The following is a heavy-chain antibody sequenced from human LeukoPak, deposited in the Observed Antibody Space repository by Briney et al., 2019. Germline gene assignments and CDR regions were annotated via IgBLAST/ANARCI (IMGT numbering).Heavy chain of an antibody. CDR1: GYTFTSYG. J-gene: IGHJ4*02. CDR3: ARTNGSGSYPYYFDY. Sequence: GASVQVSCKASGYTFTSYGISWVRQAPGQGLEWMGWISGYNGNTNYAQKLQGRVTLTTDTSTSTAYMELWSLRSDDTAVYYCARTNGSGSYPYYFDYWGQGTLVTVSS. V-gene: IGHV1-18*01. CDR2: ISGYNGNT. D-gene: IGHD3-10*01.